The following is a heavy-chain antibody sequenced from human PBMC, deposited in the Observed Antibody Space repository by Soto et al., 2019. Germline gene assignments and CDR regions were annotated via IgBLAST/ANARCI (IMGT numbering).Heavy chain of an antibody. CDR3: ARVHVMVVAGSTFDY. CDR2: IYHGGTT. D-gene: IGHD6-19*01. Sequence: PSETLSLTCTVSGYSISSGSYCAWIRQPPGKGLEWIASIYHGGTTFYNPSLKSRITISVDTSTNQFSLKLTSVTAADTAVYYCARVHVMVVAGSTFDYWGHGTLVTVSS. V-gene: IGHV4-38-2*02. J-gene: IGHJ4*01. CDR1: GYSISSGSY.